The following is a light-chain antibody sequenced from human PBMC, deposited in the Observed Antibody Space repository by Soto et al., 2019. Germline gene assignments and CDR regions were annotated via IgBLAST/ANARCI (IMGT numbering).Light chain of an antibody. CDR3: XXXXXXPPWT. CDR1: QSVTTN. J-gene: IGKJ1*01. Sequence: EIVMTQSPATLSVSPGERXTLSXRASQSVTTNLAWYQQKPGQAPRLLIYGASTRATGIPARFSGSGSGTEFTLTISSLQSDXXXXXXXXXXXXXPPWTFGQGTRVDFK. CDR2: GAS. V-gene: IGKV3-15*01.